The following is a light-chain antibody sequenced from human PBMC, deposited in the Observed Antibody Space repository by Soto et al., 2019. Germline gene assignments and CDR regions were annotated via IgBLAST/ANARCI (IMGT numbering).Light chain of an antibody. V-gene: IGKV4-1*01. CDR1: QNILYSSDNKNY. CDR2: WAS. CDR3: QQYYGTPYT. Sequence: DIVMTQSPDSLAVSLGERATINCKSSQNILYSSDNKNYLAWYQQKPGQPPRLLIYWASTRESGVPDRFSGSGSGTDFTLTISSLQAEDVAVYYCQQYYGTPYTFGQGTKLEIE. J-gene: IGKJ2*01.